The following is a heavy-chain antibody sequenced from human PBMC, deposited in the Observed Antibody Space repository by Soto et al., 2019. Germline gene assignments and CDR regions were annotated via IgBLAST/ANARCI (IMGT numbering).Heavy chain of an antibody. D-gene: IGHD2-15*01. Sequence: GASVKVSCKASGYTFTSYDINWVRQATGQGLEWMGWMNPNSGNTGYAQKFQGRVTMTRNTSISTAYMELSSLRSEDTAVYYCAREHCSGGSCSGSHFDYWGQGTLVTVSS. CDR3: AREHCSGGSCSGSHFDY. CDR2: MNPNSGNT. V-gene: IGHV1-8*01. J-gene: IGHJ4*02. CDR1: GYTFTSYD.